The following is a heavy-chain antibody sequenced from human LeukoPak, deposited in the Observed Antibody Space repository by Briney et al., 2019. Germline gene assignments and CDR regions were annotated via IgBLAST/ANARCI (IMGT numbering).Heavy chain of an antibody. CDR3: ASLSVRAADFDY. Sequence: GVSLRLSCAASGFTFSSYWMHWVRQAPGKGLVWVSRINSVGSSTSYAHSVKGRFTTSRDNANNTLYLQMNSLRAEDTAVYYCASLSVRAADFDYWGQGTLVTVSS. CDR1: GFTFSSYW. D-gene: IGHD2-2*01. V-gene: IGHV3-74*01. CDR2: INSVGSST. J-gene: IGHJ4*02.